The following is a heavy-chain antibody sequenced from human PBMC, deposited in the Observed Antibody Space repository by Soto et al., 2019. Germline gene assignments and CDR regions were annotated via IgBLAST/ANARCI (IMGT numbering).Heavy chain of an antibody. CDR3: AKDLGYCSGGSCYPYGMDV. J-gene: IGHJ6*02. CDR1: GFTFDDYT. V-gene: IGHV3-43*01. CDR2: ISWDGGST. D-gene: IGHD2-15*01. Sequence: GGSLRLSCAASGFTFDDYTMHWVRQAPGKGLEWVSLISWDGGSTYYADSVKGRFTISRDNSKNSLYLQMNSLRTEETALYYCAKDLGYCSGGSCYPYGMDVWGQGTTVTVSS.